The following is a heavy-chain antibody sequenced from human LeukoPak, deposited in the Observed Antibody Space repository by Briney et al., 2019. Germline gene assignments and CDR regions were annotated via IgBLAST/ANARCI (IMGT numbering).Heavy chain of an antibody. Sequence: PSETLSLTCAVSGGSISSGGYSWSWIRQPPGKGLEWIGYIYHSGSTYYNPSLKSRVTISVDRSKNQFSLKLSSVTAADTAVYYCARDGHSLGYNWFDPWGQGTLVTVSS. V-gene: IGHV4-30-2*01. CDR1: GGSISSGGYS. CDR2: IYHSGST. CDR3: ARDGHSLGYNWFDP. J-gene: IGHJ5*02. D-gene: IGHD3-10*01.